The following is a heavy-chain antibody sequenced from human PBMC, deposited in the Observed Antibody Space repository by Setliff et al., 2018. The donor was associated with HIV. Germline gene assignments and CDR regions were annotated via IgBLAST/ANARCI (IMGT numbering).Heavy chain of an antibody. CDR1: GYTFTSYY. D-gene: IGHD1-26*01. J-gene: IGHJ4*02. Sequence: ASVKVSCKASGYTFTSYYMHWVRQAPGQGLEWMGIINPSGGSTSYAQKFQVRVTVTRDTSISTAYMELSMLGSEDTAVYYCARGSSVGWEVLRTDYWGQGTLVTVSS. CDR3: ARGSSVGWEVLRTDY. V-gene: IGHV1-46*01. CDR2: INPSGGST.